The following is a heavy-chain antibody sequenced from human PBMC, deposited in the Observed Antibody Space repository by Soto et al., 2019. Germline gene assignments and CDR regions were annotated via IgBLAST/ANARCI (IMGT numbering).Heavy chain of an antibody. J-gene: IGHJ4*02. CDR1: GDHG. D-gene: IGHD3-22*01. Sequence: GDHGVSRFRQKKGKGLEWVGFIRSKAYDGTTEYAASVKGRFTISRDDSKSIAYLQMNSLKTEDTAVYYCTREHLYYYDSSGYPFDYWGQGTLVTVSS. CDR3: TREHLYYYDSSGYPFDY. CDR2: IRSKAYDGTT. V-gene: IGHV3-49*03.